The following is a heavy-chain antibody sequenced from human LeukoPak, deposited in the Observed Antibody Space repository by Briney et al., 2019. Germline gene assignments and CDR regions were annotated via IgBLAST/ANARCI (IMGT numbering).Heavy chain of an antibody. CDR1: GYTLSQLS. J-gene: IGHJ4*02. CDR2: PHPEDGET. CDR3: STDLQPYRDGYNR. V-gene: IGHV1-24*01. Sequence: ASAKVSCKVSGYTLSQLSIHWVRQAPGKGLEWMGGPHPEDGETIYAQKFQGRVTMTEDTSTDTAYMELSSLRPEDTAVYYCSTDLQPYRDGYNRWGQGTLVSVSS. D-gene: IGHD5-24*01.